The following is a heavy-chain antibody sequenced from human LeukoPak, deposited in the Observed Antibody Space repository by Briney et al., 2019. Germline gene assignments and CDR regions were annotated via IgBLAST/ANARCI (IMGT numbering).Heavy chain of an antibody. V-gene: IGHV1-3*01. J-gene: IGHJ5*02. Sequence: ASVKVSCKASGYTFTSYAMHWVRQAPGQRLEWMGWINAGNGNTNYAQKLQGRVTMTTDTSTSTAYMELRSLRSDDTAVYYCVVPAAIGGFDPWGQGTLVTVSS. D-gene: IGHD2-2*02. CDR3: VVPAAIGGFDP. CDR1: GYTFTSYA. CDR2: INAGNGNT.